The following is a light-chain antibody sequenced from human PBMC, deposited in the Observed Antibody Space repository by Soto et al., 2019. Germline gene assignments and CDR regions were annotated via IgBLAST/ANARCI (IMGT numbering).Light chain of an antibody. CDR2: DVT. CDR1: SSDVGGYDL. CDR3: CSYAGTYAFYV. Sequence: QSALTQPRSVSGSLGQSVTISCTGTSSDVGGYDLVSWYQQHPGKAPKLMIYDVTKRPSGVPDRFSGSRSRNTASLTISGLQAEDDADYYCCSYAGTYAFYVFGTGTKLTVL. V-gene: IGLV2-11*01. J-gene: IGLJ1*01.